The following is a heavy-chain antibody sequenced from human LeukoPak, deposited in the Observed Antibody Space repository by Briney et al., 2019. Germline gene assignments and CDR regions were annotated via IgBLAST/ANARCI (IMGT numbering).Heavy chain of an antibody. V-gene: IGHV3-74*01. CDR2: SNSAGSSK. J-gene: IGHJ4*02. D-gene: IGHD3-10*01. Sequence: PGGSLRLSCAASEFSVGSNYMTWVRQAPGKGLVWVSRSNSAGSSKSYVDSVKGRFTISRDNAKNTLYLQMDSLRAEDTAVYFCARGGPGSYSAADYWGQGTLVTVSS. CDR3: ARGGPGSYSAADY. CDR1: EFSVGSNY.